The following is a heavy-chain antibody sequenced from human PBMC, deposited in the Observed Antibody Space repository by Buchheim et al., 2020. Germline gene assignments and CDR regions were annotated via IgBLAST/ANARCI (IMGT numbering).Heavy chain of an antibody. CDR1: GGSFSGYY. J-gene: IGHJ4*02. CDR2: INHSGST. Sequence: QVQLQQWGAGLLKPSETLSLTCAVYGGSFSGYYWSWIRQPPGKGLEWIGEINHSGSTNYNPSLKSRVTISVDTSKIQFSLKLSSVTAADTAVYYCARGVPYGGNSYYRLDYWGQGTL. CDR3: ARGVPYGGNSYYRLDY. V-gene: IGHV4-34*01. D-gene: IGHD4-23*01.